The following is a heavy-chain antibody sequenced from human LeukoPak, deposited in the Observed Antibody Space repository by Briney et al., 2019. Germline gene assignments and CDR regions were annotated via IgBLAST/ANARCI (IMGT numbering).Heavy chain of an antibody. V-gene: IGHV3-7*01. D-gene: IGHD1-26*01. J-gene: IGHJ4*02. CDR1: GFTFSSYW. CDR2: IKQDGGEK. CDR3: ARDKVVGATVFDY. Sequence: PGGSLGLSCAASGFTFSSYWMSWVRQAPGKGLEWVANIKQDGGEKYYVDSVKGRFTISRDNAKTSLYLQMNSLRAEDTAVYYCARDKVVGATVFDYWGQGTLVTVSS.